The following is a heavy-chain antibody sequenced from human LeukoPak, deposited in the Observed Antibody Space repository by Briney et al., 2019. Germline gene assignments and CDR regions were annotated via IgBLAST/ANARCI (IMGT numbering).Heavy chain of an antibody. D-gene: IGHD2-8*01. V-gene: IGHV2-5*01. CDR3: AHREEGCCTNGVCYWDHNWFDP. CDR2: IYWNDDK. CDR1: GFSLSTSGVG. Sequence: SGPTLVKPTQTLTLTCTFSGFSLSTSGVGVGWIRQPPGKALEWLALIYWNDDKRYSPSLKSRLTITKDTSKNQVVLTMTNMDPVDTATYYCAHREEGCCTNGVCYWDHNWFDPWGQGTLVTVSS. J-gene: IGHJ5*02.